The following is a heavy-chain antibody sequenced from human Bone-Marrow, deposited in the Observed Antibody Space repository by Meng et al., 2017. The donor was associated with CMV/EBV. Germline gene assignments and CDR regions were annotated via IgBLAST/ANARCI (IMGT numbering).Heavy chain of an antibody. Sequence: FTDCYIQWVRQATGQGLEWMGLINVNTGDTNPAQKLQGRVTMTRDTSISTAYMDLGRLTSDDTAVYYCVREGYYCSTNNCYKSFDYWGQGTLVTVSS. CDR1: FTDCY. D-gene: IGHD2-2*02. CDR3: VREGYYCSTNNCYKSFDY. J-gene: IGHJ4*02. V-gene: IGHV1-2*02. CDR2: INVNTGDT.